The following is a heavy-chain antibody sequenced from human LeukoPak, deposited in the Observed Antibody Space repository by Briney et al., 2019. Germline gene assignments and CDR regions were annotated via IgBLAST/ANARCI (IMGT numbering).Heavy chain of an antibody. J-gene: IGHJ4*02. CDR3: AKSGYGAPGGY. Sequence: GGSLRLSCAASGFTFSNYAMNWVRQDPGKGLQWVSGISNSGDNTFYADSVKGRFTISRDNSKNKLYLQMNSLRSEDTAVYYCAKSGYGAPGGYWGQGTLVTVSS. CDR2: ISNSGDNT. D-gene: IGHD4-17*01. CDR1: GFTFSNYA. V-gene: IGHV3-23*01.